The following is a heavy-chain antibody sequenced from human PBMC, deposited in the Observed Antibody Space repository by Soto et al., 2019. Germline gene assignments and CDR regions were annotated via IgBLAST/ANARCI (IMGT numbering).Heavy chain of an antibody. V-gene: IGHV4-31*03. CDR2: IYYSGST. CDR1: GGSISSGVYY. J-gene: IGHJ5*01. CDR3: ARGKMWFDY. Sequence: QVHLQESGPGLVKPSQTLSLTCTVSGGSISSGVYYWSWIRQHPGKGLEWIGYIYYSGSTYYNPSLKRRLPVSVDTSNNQFSLKLSSVTAADTAVYYCARGKMWFDYWGQGTLVTVSS. D-gene: IGHD3-10*01.